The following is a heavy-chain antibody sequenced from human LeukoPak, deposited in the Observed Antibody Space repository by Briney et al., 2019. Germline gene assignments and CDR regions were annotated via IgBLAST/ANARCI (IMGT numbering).Heavy chain of an antibody. J-gene: IGHJ5*02. CDR3: ARDFQQSTSTSPNWFDP. D-gene: IGHD2-2*01. CDR2: IIPIFGTA. V-gene: IGHV1-69*13. CDR1: GGTFSSYA. Sequence: ASVKVSCKASGGTFSSYAISWVRQAPGQGLEWMGEIIPIFGTANYAQKFQGRVTITADESTSTAYMELSSLRSEDTAVYYCARDFQQSTSTSPNWFDPWGQGTLVTVSS.